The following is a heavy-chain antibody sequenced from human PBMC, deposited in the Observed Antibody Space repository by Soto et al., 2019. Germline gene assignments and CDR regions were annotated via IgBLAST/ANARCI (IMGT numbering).Heavy chain of an antibody. CDR1: GGSISSSSYY. CDR2: IYYSGST. Sequence: QLQLQESGPGLVKPSETLSLTCTVSGGSISSSSYYWGWIRQPPGKGLEWIGSIYYSGSTYYNPSLKSRVTISVDTSKNQFSLKLSSVTAADTAVYYCARLSSDGGRFYYYYYMDVWGKGTTVTVSS. J-gene: IGHJ6*03. V-gene: IGHV4-39*01. D-gene: IGHD3-3*01. CDR3: ARLSSDGGRFYYYYYMDV.